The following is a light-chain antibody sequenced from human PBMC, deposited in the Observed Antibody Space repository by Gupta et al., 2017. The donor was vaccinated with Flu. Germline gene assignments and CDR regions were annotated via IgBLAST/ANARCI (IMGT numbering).Light chain of an antibody. CDR2: EVT. J-gene: IGLJ2*01. CDR1: TNDVGRYNY. V-gene: IGLV2-14*01. CDR3: SSYAGTYTPVV. Sequence: SALTQPASVSGSPGQSISISCTGTTNDVGRYNYVSWYQQNPGKAPKLIIYEVTNRPSGVSYRFSASKSGNTASLTISGLQGEDEADYYCSSYAGTYTPVVFGGGTKLTVL.